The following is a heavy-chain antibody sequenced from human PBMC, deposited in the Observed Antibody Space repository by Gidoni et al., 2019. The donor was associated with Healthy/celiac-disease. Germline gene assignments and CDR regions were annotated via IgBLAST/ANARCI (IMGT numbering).Heavy chain of an antibody. D-gene: IGHD6-19*01. Sequence: EVQLVESGAGLVQPGRSLRLSCAASGFTFDDYAMHWVRQAPGKGLEWVSGISRNSGSIGYADSVKGRFTISRDNAKNSLYLQMNSLRAEDTALYYCAKDNVAGTFFDYWGQGTLVTVSS. CDR1: GFTFDDYA. V-gene: IGHV3-9*01. CDR2: ISRNSGSI. CDR3: AKDNVAGTFFDY. J-gene: IGHJ4*02.